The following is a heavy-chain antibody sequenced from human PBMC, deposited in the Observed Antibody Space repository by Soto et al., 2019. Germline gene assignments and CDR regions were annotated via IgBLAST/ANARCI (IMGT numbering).Heavy chain of an antibody. CDR1: GGSVSSSSYY. J-gene: IGHJ6*03. V-gene: IGHV4-39*01. CDR3: ARLDRVLRFFDCFHYYLAV. Sequence: SRRCTVSGGSVSSSSYYWGWIRQPPGKGLEWIGSIYYSGSTYYNPSLKSRVTISVDTSKNQFSLKLSSVTAADTAVYYCARLDRVLRFFDCFHYYLAVWGQRTTVPVSS. D-gene: IGHD3-9*01. CDR2: IYYSGST.